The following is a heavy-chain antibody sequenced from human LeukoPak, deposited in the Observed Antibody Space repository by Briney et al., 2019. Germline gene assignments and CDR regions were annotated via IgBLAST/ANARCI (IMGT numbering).Heavy chain of an antibody. J-gene: IGHJ3*02. V-gene: IGHV3-21*01. CDR1: GSTFSSYS. CDR2: ISSSSSYI. CDR3: ATPNGAAAGRKDAFDI. D-gene: IGHD6-13*01. Sequence: GGSLRLSCAASGSTFSSYSMNWVRQAPGKGLEWVSSISSSSSYIYYADSVKGRFTISRDNAKNSLYLQMNSLRAEDTAVYYCATPNGAAAGRKDAFDIWGQGTMVTVSS.